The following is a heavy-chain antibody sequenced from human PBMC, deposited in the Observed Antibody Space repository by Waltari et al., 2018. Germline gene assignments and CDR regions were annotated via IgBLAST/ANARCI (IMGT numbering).Heavy chain of an antibody. D-gene: IGHD5-12*01. CDR2: ISYDGSNK. J-gene: IGHJ4*02. V-gene: IGHV3-30*03. CDR1: GFTFSSYG. Sequence: QVQLVESGGGVVQPGRSLRLSCAASGFTFSSYGMHWVRQAPGKGLEWVAVISYDGSNKYYADSVKGRFTISRDNSKNTLYLQMNSLRAEDTAVYYCARSGSGYAVLDYWGQGTLVTVSS. CDR3: ARSGSGYAVLDY.